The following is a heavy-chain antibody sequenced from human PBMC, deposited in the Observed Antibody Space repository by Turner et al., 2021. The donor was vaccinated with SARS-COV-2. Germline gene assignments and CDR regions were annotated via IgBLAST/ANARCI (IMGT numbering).Heavy chain of an antibody. J-gene: IGHJ4*02. D-gene: IGHD3-10*01. V-gene: IGHV3-48*02. Sequence: EVQLVESGGGLVQPGGSLRLSCAASGLAFSNYDLNWVRQAPGKGVGWVSYMSSSRRAICYADTEEGRFTISRDNAKNSLYLQMNSLRNEDTAVYYCARDGGWFGELLDYWGQGTLVTVSS. CDR1: GLAFSNYD. CDR3: ARDGGWFGELLDY. CDR2: MSSSRRAI.